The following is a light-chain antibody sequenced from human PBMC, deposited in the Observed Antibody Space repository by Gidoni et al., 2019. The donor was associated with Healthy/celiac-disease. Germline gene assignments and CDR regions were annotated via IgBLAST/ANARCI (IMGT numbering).Light chain of an antibody. Sequence: DIQLTQSPSTLSASVGDRVTIPCRASQSISSWLAWYQQKPGKAPKLLIYKASSLESGVPSRFSGSGSATEFTLIIRSMQPDDFATYYCQQYNSYSRTFGQGTKLEIK. CDR2: KAS. CDR1: QSISSW. CDR3: QQYNSYSRT. J-gene: IGKJ1*01. V-gene: IGKV1-5*03.